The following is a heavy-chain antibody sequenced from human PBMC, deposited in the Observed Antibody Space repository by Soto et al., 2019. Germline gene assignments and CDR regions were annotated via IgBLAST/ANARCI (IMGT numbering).Heavy chain of an antibody. CDR3: ARDRGVAPPVAGNTHYYYSMDV. D-gene: IGHD6-19*01. V-gene: IGHV1-18*01. CDR1: GYSFTNYG. CDR2: ISAFNGNT. Sequence: QDQLVQSGAEVKKPGASVTVSCKASGYSFTNYGVTWVRQAPGQGLEWMGWISAFNGNTHYAQNLQGRVTTPTDASTSTAYMELRSLRSDDTAVYYCARDRGVAPPVAGNTHYYYSMDVWGKGTTVTVSS. J-gene: IGHJ6*03.